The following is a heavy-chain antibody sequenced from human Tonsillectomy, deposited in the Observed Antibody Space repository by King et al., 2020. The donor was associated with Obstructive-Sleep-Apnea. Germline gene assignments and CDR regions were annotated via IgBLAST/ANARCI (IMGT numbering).Heavy chain of an antibody. CDR2: INWNSGNI. V-gene: IGHV3-9*01. CDR1: GFTFDDYA. D-gene: IGHD3-16*01. CDR3: VKDRAGGVPDAFDI. Sequence: VQLVESGGGLVQPGRSLRLSCATSGFTFDDYAMHWVRQAPGKGLEWGSGINWNSGNIGYADSVKGRFTISRDNAKNSLSLQMNSLRTEDTALYYCVKDRAGGVPDAFDIWGQGTMVTVSS. J-gene: IGHJ3*02.